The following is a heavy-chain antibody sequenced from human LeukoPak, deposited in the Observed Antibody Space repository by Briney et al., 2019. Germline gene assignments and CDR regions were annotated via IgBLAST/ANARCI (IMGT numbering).Heavy chain of an antibody. D-gene: IGHD5-18*01. CDR2: IYYSEST. CDR1: GGSICSYY. J-gene: IGHJ6*02. Sequence: SETLSLTCTVSGGSICSYYWRWLRPPPGKGREWFGYIYYSESTNYNPSLKSRVTISVDTSKNQFSLKLSSVTAADTAVYYCARDGAVDTAPKLYYYGMDVWGQGTTVTVSS. CDR3: ARDGAVDTAPKLYYYGMDV. V-gene: IGHV4-59*01.